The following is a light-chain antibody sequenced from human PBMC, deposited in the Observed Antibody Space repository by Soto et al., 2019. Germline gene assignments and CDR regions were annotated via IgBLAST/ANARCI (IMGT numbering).Light chain of an antibody. CDR3: SSYTAGSTPVL. CDR1: SSDIGGYNY. V-gene: IGLV2-14*03. CDR2: DVS. J-gene: IGLJ2*01. Sequence: QSALTQPASVSGSPGQSITISCTGTSSDIGGYNYVSWYQHHPGRAPKLMIYDVSGRPSGVSYRFSGSKSGNTASLTISGLQAEDEAHYYCSSYTAGSTPVLFGGGTKVTVL.